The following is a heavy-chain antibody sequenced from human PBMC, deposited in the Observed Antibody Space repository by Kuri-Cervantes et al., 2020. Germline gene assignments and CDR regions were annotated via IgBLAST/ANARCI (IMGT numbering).Heavy chain of an antibody. J-gene: IGHJ5*02. CDR1: GDSVSSNSAA. Sequence: SQTLSLTCAISGDSVSSNSAAWNWIRQSPSRGLEWLGRTYYRSKWYSDYAVSVKSRITINADTSKNQFSLQLNSVTPEDTAVYYCARLPVAFSALSRFDPWGQGTLVTVSS. V-gene: IGHV6-1*01. D-gene: IGHD2/OR15-2a*01. CDR2: TYYRSKWYS. CDR3: ARLPVAFSALSRFDP.